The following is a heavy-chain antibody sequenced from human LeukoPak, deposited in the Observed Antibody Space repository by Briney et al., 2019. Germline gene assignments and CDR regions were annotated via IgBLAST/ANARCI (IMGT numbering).Heavy chain of an antibody. Sequence: PSETLSLTCAVYGGSFSGYYWSWIRQPPGKGLEWIGEINHSGSTNYNPSLKSRVTISVDTSKNQFSLKLSSVTAADTAVYYCARGIGDSSGYYYTGYYYYGMDVWGQGTTVTVSS. CDR3: ARGIGDSSGYYYTGYYYYGMDV. CDR2: INHSGST. J-gene: IGHJ6*02. V-gene: IGHV4-34*01. CDR1: GGSFSGYY. D-gene: IGHD3-22*01.